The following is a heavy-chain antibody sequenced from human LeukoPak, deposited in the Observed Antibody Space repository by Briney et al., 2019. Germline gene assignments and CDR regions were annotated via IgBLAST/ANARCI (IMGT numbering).Heavy chain of an antibody. J-gene: IGHJ4*02. CDR3: ARDRVDDYVWGSYRYRTRSFDY. D-gene: IGHD3-16*02. Sequence: SVKVSCKASGGTFSSYAISWVRQAPGQGLEWMGGIIPIFGTANYAQKFQGRVTITTDESTSTAYMELSSLRSEDTAVYYCARDRVDDYVWGSYRYRTRSFDYWAREPWSPSPQ. CDR1: GGTFSSYA. V-gene: IGHV1-69*05. CDR2: IIPIFGTA.